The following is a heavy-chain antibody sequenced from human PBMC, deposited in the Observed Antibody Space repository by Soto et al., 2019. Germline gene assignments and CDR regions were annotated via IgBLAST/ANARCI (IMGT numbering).Heavy chain of an antibody. D-gene: IGHD1-26*01. V-gene: IGHV1-69*13. CDR1: GGTFSSYA. CDR3: ARPGSPLGYYYYGMDV. Sequence: SVKVSCKASGGTFSSYAISWVRQAPGQGLEWMGGIIPIFGTANYAQKFQGRVTITADESTSTAYMELSSLRPEDTAVYYCARPGSPLGYYYYGMDVWGQGTTDTVSS. CDR2: IIPIFGTA. J-gene: IGHJ6*02.